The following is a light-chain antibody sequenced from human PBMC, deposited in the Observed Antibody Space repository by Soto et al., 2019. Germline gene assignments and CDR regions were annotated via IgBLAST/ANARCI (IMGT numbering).Light chain of an antibody. CDR1: QSVSSY. V-gene: IGKV3-11*01. CDR3: QQGSNWPLT. CDR2: DAS. Sequence: EIVVTQSPAILSLSPGERVTLSCRASQSVSSYLAWYQQKPGQPPRLLIYDASNRATGIPHRFSGSGSGTDCTLTISSLERGEFAVYYCQQGSNWPLTFGGGTKVEIK. J-gene: IGKJ4*01.